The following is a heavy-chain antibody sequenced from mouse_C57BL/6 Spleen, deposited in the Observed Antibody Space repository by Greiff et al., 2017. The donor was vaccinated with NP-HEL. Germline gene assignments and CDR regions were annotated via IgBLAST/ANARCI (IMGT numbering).Heavy chain of an antibody. CDR2: IWSGGST. Sequence: VKLVESGPGLVQPSQSLSITCTVSGFSLTSYGVHWVRQSPGKGLEWLGVIWSGGSTDYNAAFISRLSISKDNSKSQVFFKMNSLQADDTAIYYCARKGWDGAMDYWGQGTSVTVSS. CDR1: GFSLTSYG. V-gene: IGHV2-2*01. D-gene: IGHD4-1*01. J-gene: IGHJ4*01. CDR3: ARKGWDGAMDY.